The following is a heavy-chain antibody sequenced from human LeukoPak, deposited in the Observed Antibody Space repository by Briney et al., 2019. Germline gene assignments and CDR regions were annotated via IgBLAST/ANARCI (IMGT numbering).Heavy chain of an antibody. Sequence: GGSLRLSCAASGFTFSSYSMNWVRQAPGKGLEWVSSISSSSSYIYYADSVEGRFTISRDNAKNSLYLQMNSLRAEDTAVYYCARDLMVRGRHFDYWGQGTLVTVSS. CDR2: ISSSSSYI. D-gene: IGHD3-10*01. J-gene: IGHJ4*02. CDR1: GFTFSSYS. V-gene: IGHV3-21*01. CDR3: ARDLMVRGRHFDY.